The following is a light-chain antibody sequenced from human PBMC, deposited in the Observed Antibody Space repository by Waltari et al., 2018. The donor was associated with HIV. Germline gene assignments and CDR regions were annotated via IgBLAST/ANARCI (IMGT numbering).Light chain of an antibody. CDR2: AVT. V-gene: IGLV2-8*01. CDR1: SRDIGRYDF. CDR3: SSYASNNTFVV. Sequence: QSALTQPPSASGPPGQSVTISCTGTSRDIGRYDFVSWYQVRPASLPKLIISAVTKRPSGVPFRFSGSKSGNTASLTVSGLQTDDEADYYCSSYASNNTFVVFGGGTKLTVL. J-gene: IGLJ2*01.